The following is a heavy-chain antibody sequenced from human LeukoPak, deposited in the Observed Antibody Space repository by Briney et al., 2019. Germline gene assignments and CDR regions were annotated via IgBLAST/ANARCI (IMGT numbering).Heavy chain of an antibody. V-gene: IGHV4-59*11. D-gene: IGHD3-22*01. Sequence: SETLSLTCTVSGGSTSSHYWSWIRQPPGKGLEWIEYIYYSGSTNYNPSLKSRVTISVDTSKNQFSLKLSSVTAADTAVYYCARESGSDSSGYLGAGWFDPWGQGTLVTVSS. CDR3: ARESGSDSSGYLGAGWFDP. CDR1: GGSTSSHY. CDR2: IYYSGST. J-gene: IGHJ5*02.